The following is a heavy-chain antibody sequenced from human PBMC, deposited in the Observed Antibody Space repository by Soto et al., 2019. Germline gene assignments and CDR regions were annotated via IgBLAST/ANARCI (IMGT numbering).Heavy chain of an antibody. CDR1: GFTFSSYA. V-gene: IGHV3-23*01. Sequence: GGSLRLSCAASGFTFSSYAMTWVRLAPGRGLEWVATIAGSGGMTYYTNSVRGRFTISRDNSKNTVSLQMSSLRAEDTAMYFCAKVNFFDTPGTFDVWGQGTTVTVSS. CDR2: IAGSGGMT. CDR3: AKVNFFDTPGTFDV. J-gene: IGHJ3*01. D-gene: IGHD2-15*01.